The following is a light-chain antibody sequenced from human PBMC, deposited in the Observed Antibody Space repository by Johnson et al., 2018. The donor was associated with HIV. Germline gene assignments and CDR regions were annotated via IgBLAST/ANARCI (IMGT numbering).Light chain of an antibody. CDR2: ENN. V-gene: IGLV1-51*02. CDR1: SSNIGNNY. CDR3: GTWDNSRSTDGV. J-gene: IGLJ1*01. Sequence: QSVLTQSPSVSAAPGQKVTISCSGSSSNIGNNYVSWYQQVPGTAPKLLIHENNKRPSGIPDRFSGSKSGTSATLGITGLQTGDEADYYCGTWDNSRSTDGVFGTGTKVTVL.